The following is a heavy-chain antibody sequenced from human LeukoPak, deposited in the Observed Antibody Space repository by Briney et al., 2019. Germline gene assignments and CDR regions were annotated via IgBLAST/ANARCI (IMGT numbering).Heavy chain of an antibody. CDR1: GGSISSGGYS. V-gene: IGHV4-30-2*01. J-gene: IGHJ3*02. Sequence: PSETLSLTCAVSGGSISSGGYSWSWIRQPPGKGLEWIGYIYHSGSTYYNPSLKSRVTISVDRSKNQFSLKLSSVTAADTAVYYCATLKGDYYDSSEDDAFDIWGQGTMVTVSS. D-gene: IGHD3-22*01. CDR2: IYHSGST. CDR3: ATLKGDYYDSSEDDAFDI.